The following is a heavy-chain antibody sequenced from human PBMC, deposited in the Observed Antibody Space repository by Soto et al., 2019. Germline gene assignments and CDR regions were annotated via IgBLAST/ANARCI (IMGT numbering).Heavy chain of an antibody. V-gene: IGHV3-15*07. CDR2: IKRKTDGGTT. CDR1: GFTFSNAW. J-gene: IGHJ4*02. D-gene: IGHD6-6*01. Sequence: GGSLRLSCAASGFTFSNAWMNWVRQAPGKGLEWVGRIKRKTDGGTTDYAAPVKGRFTISRDDSKNTLYLQMNSLKTEDTAVYYCTGLVDHWSQGTLVTVSS. CDR3: TGLVDH.